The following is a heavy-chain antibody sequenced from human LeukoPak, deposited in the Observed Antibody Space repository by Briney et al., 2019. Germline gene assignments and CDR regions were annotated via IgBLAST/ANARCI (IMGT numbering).Heavy chain of an antibody. D-gene: IGHD3-10*01. Sequence: PSETLSLTCTVSGGSISSHYWSWIRQPPGKGLEWIGYIYYSGSTNYNPSLKSRVTISVDTSKNQFSLKLSSVTAADTAVYYCAREHRYYYGSRSYRYFDYWGQGTLVTVSS. CDR3: AREHRYYYGSRSYRYFDY. CDR2: IYYSGST. J-gene: IGHJ4*02. V-gene: IGHV4-59*11. CDR1: GGSISSHY.